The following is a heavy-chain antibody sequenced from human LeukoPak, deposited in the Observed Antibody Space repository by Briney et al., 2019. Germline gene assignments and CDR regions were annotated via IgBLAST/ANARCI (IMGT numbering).Heavy chain of an antibody. D-gene: IGHD1-26*01. Sequence: SETLSLTCALSTVSGSSGNFWSWVRQPPGEGLEWIGEVHKSGRTNYNPSLKTRVTVSIDASKNQLSLELTSVTAADTAVYYCARELLGAPTPGAYWGQGTRVTVSS. CDR1: TVSGSSGNF. CDR3: ARELLGAPTPGAY. J-gene: IGHJ4*02. V-gene: IGHV4-4*02. CDR2: VHKSGRT.